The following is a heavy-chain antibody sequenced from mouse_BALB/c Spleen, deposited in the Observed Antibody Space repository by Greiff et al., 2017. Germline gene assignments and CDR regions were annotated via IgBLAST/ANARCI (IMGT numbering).Heavy chain of an antibody. Sequence: EVQRVESGGGLVKPGGSLKLSCAASGFTFSSYAMSWVRQTPEKRLEWVASISSGGSTYYPDSVKGRFTISRDNARNILYLQMSSLRSEDTAMYYCARGPYDYDRFAYWGQGTLVTVSA. CDR2: ISSGGST. D-gene: IGHD2-4*01. CDR1: GFTFSSYA. CDR3: ARGPYDYDRFAY. V-gene: IGHV5-6-5*01. J-gene: IGHJ3*01.